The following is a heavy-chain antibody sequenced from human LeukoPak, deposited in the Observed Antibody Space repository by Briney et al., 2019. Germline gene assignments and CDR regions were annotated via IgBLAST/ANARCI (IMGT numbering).Heavy chain of an antibody. D-gene: IGHD4-17*01. J-gene: IGHJ6*02. CDR3: ARHRRATVNHYYYGMDV. CDR1: GYNFTSYW. V-gene: IGHV5-51*01. Sequence: GESLQISCQGSGYNFTSYWIGWGRQLPGKGLEWMGIIYPGDSDTRYSPSFQGQVTISADKSISTAYLQWSSLKASDTAMYYCARHRRATVNHYYYGMDVWGQGTTVTVSS. CDR2: IYPGDSDT.